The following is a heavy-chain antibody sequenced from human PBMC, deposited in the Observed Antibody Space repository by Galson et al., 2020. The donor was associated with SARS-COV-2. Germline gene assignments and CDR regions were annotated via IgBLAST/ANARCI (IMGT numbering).Heavy chain of an antibody. V-gene: IGHV3-23*01. CDR3: AKGDQTVLDFWSGYYSSVDY. CDR2: ISGSGGST. J-gene: IGHJ4*02. Sequence: GGSLRLSCAASGFTFSSYAMSWVRQAPGKGLEWVSAISGSGGSTYYADSVKGRFTISRDNSKNTLYLQMNSLRAEDTAVYYCAKGDQTVLDFWSGYYSSVDYWGQGTLVTVSS. CDR1: GFTFSSYA. D-gene: IGHD3-3*01.